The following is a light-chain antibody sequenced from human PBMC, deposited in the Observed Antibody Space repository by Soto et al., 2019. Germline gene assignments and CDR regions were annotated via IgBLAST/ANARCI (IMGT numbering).Light chain of an antibody. CDR3: SSYTRRSTLV. V-gene: IGLV2-14*01. CDR2: EVS. J-gene: IGLJ1*01. Sequence: QSVLTQPASVSGSPGPSITISCTGTSSDVGGYNYVSWYQQHPGKAPKLMIYEVSNRPSGVSNRCSGSKSGNTASLTISGLQAEYEADYYCSSYTRRSTLVFGTGTKVTVL. CDR1: SSDVGGYNY.